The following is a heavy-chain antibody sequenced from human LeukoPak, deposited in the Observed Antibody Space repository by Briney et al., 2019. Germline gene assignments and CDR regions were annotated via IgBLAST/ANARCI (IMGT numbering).Heavy chain of an antibody. Sequence: SETLSLTCAVYGGSFSGYYWSWIRQPPGKGLEWIGEINHSGSTNYNPSLKSRVTISVDTSKNQFSLKLSSVTAADTAVYYCARSGYYFYCWFDYWGQGTLVTVSS. V-gene: IGHV4-34*01. D-gene: IGHD3-22*01. CDR2: INHSGST. J-gene: IGHJ4*02. CDR3: ARSGYYFYCWFDY. CDR1: GGSFSGYY.